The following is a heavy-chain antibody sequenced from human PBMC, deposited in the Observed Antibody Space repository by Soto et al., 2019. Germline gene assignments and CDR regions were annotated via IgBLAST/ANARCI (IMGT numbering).Heavy chain of an antibody. D-gene: IGHD4-17*01. CDR3: ARGGTYGDYYHY. V-gene: IGHV4-31*03. CDR1: GGSISSCGYY. J-gene: IGHJ4*02. CDR2: IYYSGST. Sequence: SETLSLTCTVSGGSISSCGYYWIWIRQHPGKGLEWIGYIYYSGSTYYNPSLKSRVTISVDTSKNQFSLKLSSVTAADTAVYYCARGGTYGDYYHYWGQGTLVTVSS.